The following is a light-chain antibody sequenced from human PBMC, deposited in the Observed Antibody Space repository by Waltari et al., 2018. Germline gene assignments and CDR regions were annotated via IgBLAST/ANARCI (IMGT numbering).Light chain of an antibody. CDR1: SNDTGGSNY. CDR2: DVN. CDR3: SSFTRTIL. V-gene: IGLV2-14*01. J-gene: IGLJ2*01. Sequence: QSALTQPASVSGSPGQSVTISCTGPSNDTGGSNYVSWYQQRPGQAPKLIIYDVNNRPSGVSGRFSGSKSGNTASLTISGLQAEDETDYYCSSFTRTILFGGGTKLTVL.